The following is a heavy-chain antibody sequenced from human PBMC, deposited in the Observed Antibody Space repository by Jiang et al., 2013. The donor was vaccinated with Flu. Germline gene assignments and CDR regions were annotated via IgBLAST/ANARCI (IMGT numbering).Heavy chain of an antibody. Sequence: QLVESGGGLVQPRAVPETLLYSFWIHFGDYAMSWFRQAPGKGLEWVGFIRSKAYGGTTEYAASVKGRFTISRDDSKSIAYLQMNSLKTEDTAVYYCTREAVVVVVAATPDAFDIWGQGTMVTVSS. CDR3: TREAVVVVVAATPDAFDI. D-gene: IGHD2-15*01. V-gene: IGHV3-49*03. J-gene: IGHJ3*02. CDR2: IRSKAYGGTT. CDR1: IHFGDYA.